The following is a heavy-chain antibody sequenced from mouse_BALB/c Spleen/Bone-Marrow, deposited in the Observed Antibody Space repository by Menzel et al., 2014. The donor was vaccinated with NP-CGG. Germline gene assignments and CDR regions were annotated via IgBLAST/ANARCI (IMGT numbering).Heavy chain of an antibody. V-gene: IGHV5-6-3*01. Sequence: DVMLVESGGGLVQPGGSLKLSCAASGFTFSSYGMSWVRQTPDKRLELVATINSNGGSTYYPDSVKGRFTISRDKAKNTLYLQMSSLKSEDTAMYYCARDDVWYAMDYWGQGTSVTVSS. CDR2: INSNGGST. J-gene: IGHJ4*01. CDR3: ARDDVWYAMDY. CDR1: GFTFSSYG.